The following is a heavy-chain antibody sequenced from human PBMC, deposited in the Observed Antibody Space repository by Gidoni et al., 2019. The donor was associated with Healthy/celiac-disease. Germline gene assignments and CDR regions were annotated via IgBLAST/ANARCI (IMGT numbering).Heavy chain of an antibody. Sequence: QVQLQDSGPGLVKPSGPLSLTCAVSGGSISSSNGWSWVRRPPGKGMGWIGEIYHSRRTNNIPSVKGRVTISVDKSKNKFYQKLGYVTAGDTAVYYCENGFDPWGQGTLVTVSS. V-gene: IGHV4-4*02. CDR3: ENGFDP. J-gene: IGHJ5*02. CDR1: GGSISSSNG. CDR2: IYHSRRT.